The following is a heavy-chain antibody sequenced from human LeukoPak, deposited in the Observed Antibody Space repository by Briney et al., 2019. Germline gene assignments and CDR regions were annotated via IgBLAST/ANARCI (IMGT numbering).Heavy chain of an antibody. CDR2: INPNSGGT. V-gene: IGHV1-2*06. Sequence: GASVKVSCKASGYTFTGYYMHWVRQAPGQGLERMGRINPNSGGTNYAQKFQGRVTMTRDTSISTAYMELSRLRSDDTAVYYCASEAYYYDSSGYYYLKWGQGTLVTVSS. CDR1: GYTFTGYY. J-gene: IGHJ4*02. CDR3: ASEAYYYDSSGYYYLK. D-gene: IGHD3-22*01.